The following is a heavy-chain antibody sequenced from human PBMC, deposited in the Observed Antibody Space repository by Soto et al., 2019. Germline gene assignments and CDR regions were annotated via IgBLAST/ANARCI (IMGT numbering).Heavy chain of an antibody. J-gene: IGHJ4*02. CDR1: GFTLTGAD. CDR2: IVGGSGST. V-gene: IGHV1-58*01. CDR3: AADWSNRPFDF. D-gene: IGHD3-3*01. Sequence: QMPLVQSGPEVKKPGTSVKVSCKASGFTLTGADVQWVRQTRGQRLEWIGWIVGGSGSTNYAQQFQGRLAITRDMSTSTVYMELSSLRSEDTAVYYCAADWSNRPFDFWGQGTLVTVSS.